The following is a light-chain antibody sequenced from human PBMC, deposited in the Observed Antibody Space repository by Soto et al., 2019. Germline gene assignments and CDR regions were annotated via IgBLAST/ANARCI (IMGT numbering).Light chain of an antibody. Sequence: EIVLAQSPGTLSLSPADRSTLSCRASETVTGKYLAWYQQKVGQAPRLLIFAASNRATGIPDRFSGSGSGTDFTLTISRLEPEDFAVYYCQQYGVSPRTFGQGTKVDIK. J-gene: IGKJ1*01. CDR3: QQYGVSPRT. CDR1: ETVTGKY. V-gene: IGKV3-20*01. CDR2: AAS.